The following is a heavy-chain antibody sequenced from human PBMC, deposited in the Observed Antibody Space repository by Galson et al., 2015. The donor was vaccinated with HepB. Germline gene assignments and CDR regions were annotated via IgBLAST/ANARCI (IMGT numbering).Heavy chain of an antibody. V-gene: IGHV3-30*04. CDR2: ISYDGGNK. CDR1: GFTFSSFA. D-gene: IGHD2-2*01. CDR3: ARAAHGSSTSCYNYYYYYGMDV. J-gene: IGHJ6*02. Sequence: SLRLSCAASGFTFSSFAFHWVRQAPGKGLEWVAVISYDGGNKYYADSVKGQFTISRDNSKDTLYLQMNSLRAEDTAVYYCARAAHGSSTSCYNYYYYYGMDVWGQGTTVTVPS.